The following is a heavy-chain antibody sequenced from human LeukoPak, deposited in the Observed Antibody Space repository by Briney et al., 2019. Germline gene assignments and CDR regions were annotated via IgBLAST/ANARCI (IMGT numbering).Heavy chain of an antibody. D-gene: IGHD3-16*01. Sequence: SHTLPLTYTVPGGFVSSGGDYCGWIRQPPGKGLEWIGYIYYSGSTYYNPSLKSRVTISIDTSKNQLSLKLSSVTAEDTAVYYCARDVQKTGGRLVWGQGTLVTVSS. CDR3: ARDVQKTGGRLV. CDR1: GGFVSSGGDY. V-gene: IGHV4-30-4*01. CDR2: IYYSGST. J-gene: IGHJ4*02.